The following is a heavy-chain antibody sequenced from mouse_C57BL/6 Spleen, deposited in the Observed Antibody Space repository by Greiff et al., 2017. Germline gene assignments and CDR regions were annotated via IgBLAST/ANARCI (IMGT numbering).Heavy chain of an antibody. Sequence: EVKLMESGPELVKPGASVKMSCKASGYTFTDYNMHWVKQSHGKSLEWIGYINPNNGGTSYNQKFKGKATLTVNKSSSTAYMELRSLTSEDSAVYYCARPSSYWYFDVWGTGTTVTVSS. CDR3: ARPSSYWYFDV. CDR1: GYTFTDYN. V-gene: IGHV1-22*01. CDR2: INPNNGGT. J-gene: IGHJ1*03.